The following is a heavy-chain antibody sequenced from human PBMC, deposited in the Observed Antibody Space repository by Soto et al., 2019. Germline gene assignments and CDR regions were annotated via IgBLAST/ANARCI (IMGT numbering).Heavy chain of an antibody. Sequence: QVQLVESVGGVVQPGRSLRLSCAASGFTFSSYGMHWVRQAPGKGLEWVAVISYDGSNKYYADSVKGRFTISRDNSKNTLYLQMNSLRAEDTAVYYCAKGGPMVRGPRGYFDYWGQGTLVTVSS. J-gene: IGHJ4*02. CDR1: GFTFSSYG. V-gene: IGHV3-30*18. D-gene: IGHD3-10*01. CDR2: ISYDGSNK. CDR3: AKGGPMVRGPRGYFDY.